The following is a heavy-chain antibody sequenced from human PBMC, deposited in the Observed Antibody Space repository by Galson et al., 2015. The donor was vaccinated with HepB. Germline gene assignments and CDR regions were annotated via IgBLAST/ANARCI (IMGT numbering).Heavy chain of an antibody. J-gene: IGHJ4*02. D-gene: IGHD3-16*02. CDR2: IDWDDDK. V-gene: IGHV2-70*11. Sequence: PALVKPTQTLTLTCTFSGFSLSTSGMCVSWIRQPPGKALEWLARIDWDDDKYYSTSLKTRLTISKDTSKNQVVLTMTNMDPVDTATYYCARGPYYDYVWGSYRSIGTYFDYWGQGTPVTVSS. CDR1: GFSLSTSGMC. CDR3: ARGPYYDYVWGSYRSIGTYFDY.